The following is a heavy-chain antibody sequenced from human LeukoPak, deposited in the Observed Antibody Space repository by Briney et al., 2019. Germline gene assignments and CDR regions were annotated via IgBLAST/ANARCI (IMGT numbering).Heavy chain of an antibody. CDR1: GGTFSSYA. CDR2: IIPIFGTA. CDR3: ARDGEPHYGDYPLYFDY. V-gene: IGHV1-69*05. D-gene: IGHD4-17*01. Sequence: GSSVKVSFKASGGTFSSYAISWVRQAPGQGLEWMGGIIPIFGTANYAQKFQGRVTITTDESTSTAYMELSSLRSEDTAVYYCARDGEPHYGDYPLYFDYWGQGTLVTVSS. J-gene: IGHJ4*02.